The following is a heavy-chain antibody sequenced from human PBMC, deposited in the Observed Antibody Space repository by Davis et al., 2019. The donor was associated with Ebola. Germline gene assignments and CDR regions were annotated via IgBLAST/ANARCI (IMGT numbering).Heavy chain of an antibody. CDR2: IYPGDSDT. J-gene: IGHJ6*02. CDR3: ARHGQGDLWSGPPAPYGMDV. D-gene: IGHD3-3*01. CDR1: GYSFTSYW. Sequence: GESLKISCKGSGYSFTSYWIGWVRHTPGKGLEWLGIIYPGDSDTRYSPSFQGQVTISADKSISTAYVQWSSLKASDTAMYYCARHGQGDLWSGPPAPYGMDVWGQGTTVTVSS. V-gene: IGHV5-51*01.